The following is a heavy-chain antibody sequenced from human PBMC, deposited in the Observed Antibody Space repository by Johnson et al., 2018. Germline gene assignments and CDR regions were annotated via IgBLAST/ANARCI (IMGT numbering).Heavy chain of an antibody. CDR3: ARDRREEWSNPYYYYGMDV. J-gene: IGHJ6*02. CDR1: GFTFSSYG. Sequence: VQLVQSGGGVVQPGRFLRLSCAASGFTFSSYGMHWVRQAPGKGLEWVAVIWYDGSNKNYADSVKGRFTISRDNSKNTLYLQMNSLSAEDTAVYYCARDRREEWSNPYYYYGMDVWGQGTTVTVSS. V-gene: IGHV3-33*01. D-gene: IGHD2-8*01. CDR2: IWYDGSNK.